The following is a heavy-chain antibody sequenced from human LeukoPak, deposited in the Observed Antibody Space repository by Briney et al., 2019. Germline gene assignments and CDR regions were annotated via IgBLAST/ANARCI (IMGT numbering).Heavy chain of an antibody. CDR2: INPNSGGT. D-gene: IGHD3-22*01. Sequence: SVKVSCKASGYTFTGCYMHWVRQAPGQGLEWMGWINPNSGGTNYAQKFQGRVTMTRDTSISTAYMELSRLRSDDTAVYYCARDPGYYDSSGYYDYWGQGTLSPSPQ. J-gene: IGHJ4*02. V-gene: IGHV1-2*02. CDR1: GYTFTGCY. CDR3: ARDPGYYDSSGYYDY.